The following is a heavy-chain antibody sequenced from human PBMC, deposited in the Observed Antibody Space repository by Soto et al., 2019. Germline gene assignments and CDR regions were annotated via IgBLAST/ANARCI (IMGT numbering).Heavy chain of an antibody. D-gene: IGHD3-3*01. J-gene: IGHJ6*02. Sequence: SVKVSCKASGGTFSSYAISWVRQAPGQGLEWMGGIIPIFGTANYAQKFQGRVTITADESTSTAYMELSSLRSEDTAVYYCVREKVRSIYGMDVWGQGTTVTVSS. CDR1: GGTFSSYA. V-gene: IGHV1-69*13. CDR2: IIPIFGTA. CDR3: VREKVRSIYGMDV.